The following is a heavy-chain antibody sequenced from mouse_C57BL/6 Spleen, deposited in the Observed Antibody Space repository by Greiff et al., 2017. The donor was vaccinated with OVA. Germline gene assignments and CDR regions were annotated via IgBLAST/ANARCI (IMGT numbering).Heavy chain of an antibody. Sequence: EVQVVESGPVLVKPGASVKMSCKASGYTFTDYYMNWVKQSHGKSLEWIGVINPYNGGTSYNQKFQGKATLTVYKSSSTAYMELNSLTSEDSAVYYCARSDYDFDYWGQGTTLTVSS. V-gene: IGHV1-19*01. CDR2: INPYNGGT. J-gene: IGHJ2*01. CDR3: ARSDYDFDY. D-gene: IGHD2-4*01. CDR1: GYTFTDYY.